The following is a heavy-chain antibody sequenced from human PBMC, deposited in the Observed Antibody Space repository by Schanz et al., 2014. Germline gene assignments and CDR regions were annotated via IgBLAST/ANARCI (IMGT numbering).Heavy chain of an antibody. CDR2: ITGSGSKT. V-gene: IGHV3-23*01. Sequence: EVQLLESGGTVVQPGGSLRVSCAASGFVFRTFAMYWVRQAPGKGLEWVSAITGSGSKTYYADSVKGRFTIARDNSKNTLFLQMDSLRAEDTAVYYCAKDHAGSDILTALGNWGQGTLXTVSS. J-gene: IGHJ4*02. D-gene: IGHD3-9*01. CDR3: AKDHAGSDILTALGN. CDR1: GFVFRTFA.